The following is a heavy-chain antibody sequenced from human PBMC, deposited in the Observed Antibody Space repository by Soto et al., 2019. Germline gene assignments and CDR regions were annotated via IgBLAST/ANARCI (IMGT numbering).Heavy chain of an antibody. CDR2: IHAGNGDT. V-gene: IGHV1-3*01. CDR3: ARVPRYTSDIVEVPAVMFDDWFVP. Sequence: QVQLVQSGAEVKKPGASVKVSCKASGYTFGSYAVQWVRQAPGQSLEWIGWIHAGNGDTKYSQKFHGRVTLTRDTSANTAYMDPSSLRSEDTAVYYCARVPRYTSDIVEVPAVMFDDWFVPWGQGTLVTVSS. D-gene: IGHD2-2*01. CDR1: GYTFGSYA. J-gene: IGHJ5*02.